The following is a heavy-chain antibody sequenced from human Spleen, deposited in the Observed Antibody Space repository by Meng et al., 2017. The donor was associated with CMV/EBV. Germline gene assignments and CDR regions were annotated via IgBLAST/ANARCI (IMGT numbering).Heavy chain of an antibody. CDR3: ASRRYPL. CDR2: ISSSSTI. CDR1: GFTFSSYS. V-gene: IGHV3-48*04. D-gene: IGHD1-1*01. Sequence: GGSLRLSCATSGFTFSSYSMNWVRQAPGKGLEWVSYISSSSTIYYADSVKGRFTISRDNAKNSLYLQMNSLRAEDTAVYYCASRRYPLWGQGTLVTVSS. J-gene: IGHJ4*02.